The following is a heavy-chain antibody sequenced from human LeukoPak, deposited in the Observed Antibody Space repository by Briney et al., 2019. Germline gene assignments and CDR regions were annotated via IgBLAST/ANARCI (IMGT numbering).Heavy chain of an antibody. CDR2: IYARGST. D-gene: IGHD3-10*01. Sequence: SQTLSLTCTVSGGSISSGAYYWSWIRQPAGKGLEWIGHIYARGSTNYNPSLKSRVTISVDTSKNQFSLKLSSVTAADTAVYYCARVSWFGERYYFDYWAREPWPPSPQ. V-gene: IGHV4-61*09. CDR3: ARVSWFGERYYFDY. J-gene: IGHJ4*02. CDR1: GGSISSGAYY.